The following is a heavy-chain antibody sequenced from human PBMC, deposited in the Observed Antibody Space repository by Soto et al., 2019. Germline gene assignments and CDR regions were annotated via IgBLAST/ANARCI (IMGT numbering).Heavy chain of an antibody. Sequence: ASGGGVVQPGTSLRLSCAAPRLIFSSYDMHWVRQAPGKGLEWVALIWSDGSRGFYADSVKGRFTISRDNSENILYLQMNLLRGEDTAVYYCAGEPKGGAYDMDVWGQGTTVTVSS. D-gene: IGHD3-16*01. J-gene: IGHJ6*02. CDR3: AGEPKGGAYDMDV. CDR2: IWSDGSRG. V-gene: IGHV3-33*01. CDR1: RLIFSSYD.